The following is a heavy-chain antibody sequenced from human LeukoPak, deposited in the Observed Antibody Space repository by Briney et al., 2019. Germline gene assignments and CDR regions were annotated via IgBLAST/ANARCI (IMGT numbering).Heavy chain of an antibody. CDR3: ARHGSGSVAAPKY. CDR1: GGSISGYS. CDR2: IYYSGRT. V-gene: IGHV4-59*08. Sequence: SETLSLTCTVSGGSISGYSWSWIRQPPGKWLECIGYIYYSGRTNYNPSLKSRVPISVDTYKTQFSLTLTSVPAADTAVYYCARHGSGSVAAPKYWGQGALVTVSS. J-gene: IGHJ4*02. D-gene: IGHD4-23*01.